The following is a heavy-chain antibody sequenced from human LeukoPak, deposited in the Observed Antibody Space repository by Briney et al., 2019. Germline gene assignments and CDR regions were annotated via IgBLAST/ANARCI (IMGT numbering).Heavy chain of an antibody. Sequence: PGGSLTLSCGASGFTFSNYDMQWVRQAPGKGGEWVAVISNDGSNKYYGDSVKGRFTISRDNSKNTLYLQMNSLRTEDTAVYYCASGAYHDYGGYFDYWGQGTLVTVSS. CDR1: GFTFSNYD. CDR3: ASGAYHDYGGYFDY. D-gene: IGHD4/OR15-4a*01. CDR2: ISNDGSNK. J-gene: IGHJ4*02. V-gene: IGHV3-30*03.